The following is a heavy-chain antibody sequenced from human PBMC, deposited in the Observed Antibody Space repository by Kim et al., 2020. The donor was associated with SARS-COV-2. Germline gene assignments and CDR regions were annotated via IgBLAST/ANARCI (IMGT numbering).Heavy chain of an antibody. Sequence: GGSLRLSCAASGFTFSSYGMHWVRQAPGKGLEWVAVIWYDGSNKYYADSVKGRFTISRDNSKNTLYLQMNSLRAEDTAVYYCYREPTFYYGSGKNPWGQGTLVTVSS. CDR3: YREPTFYYGSGKNP. V-gene: IGHV3-33*01. D-gene: IGHD3-10*01. J-gene: IGHJ5*02. CDR2: IWYDGSNK. CDR1: GFTFSSYG.